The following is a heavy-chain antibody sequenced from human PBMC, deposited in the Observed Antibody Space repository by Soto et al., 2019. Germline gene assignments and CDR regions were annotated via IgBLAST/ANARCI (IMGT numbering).Heavy chain of an antibody. CDR2: IYYSGST. V-gene: IGHV4-59*08. J-gene: IGHJ3*02. D-gene: IGHD4-17*01. CDR3: ARHHGYGDFYAFDI. CDR1: GGSISSYY. Sequence: SETLSLTCTVSGGSISSYYWSWIRQPPGKGLEWIGYIYYSGSTNYNPSLKSRVTISVDTSKNQFSLKLSSVTAADTAVYYCARHHGYGDFYAFDIWGQGTMVPVSS.